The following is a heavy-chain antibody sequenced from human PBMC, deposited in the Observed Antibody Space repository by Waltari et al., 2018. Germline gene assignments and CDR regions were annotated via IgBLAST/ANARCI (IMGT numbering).Heavy chain of an antibody. Sequence: QVQLQESGPGLVKPSQTLSLTCTVSGGSISSGSYYWSWIRQPAGKGLEWIGRIYTSGSTNYNPSLKSRVTISVDTSKNQFSLKLSSVTAADTAVYYCARGITVTRYNWFDPWGQGTLVTVSS. V-gene: IGHV4-61*02. J-gene: IGHJ5*02. CDR2: IYTSGST. D-gene: IGHD4-17*01. CDR3: ARGITVTRYNWFDP. CDR1: GGSISSGSYY.